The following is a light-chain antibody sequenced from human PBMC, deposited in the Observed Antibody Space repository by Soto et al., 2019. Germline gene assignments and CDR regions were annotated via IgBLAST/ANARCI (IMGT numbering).Light chain of an antibody. CDR1: SSDVGAYNF. CDR2: EVS. J-gene: IGLJ1*01. Sequence: QSVLTQPASVSGSPGQSITISCTGTSSDVGAYNFVSWYQHHPGTAPKLMIYEVSNRPSGASNRFSGSKSGNTASLTISGLQTEDEADYYCYSYAGSYIYVFGTGTKLTVL. V-gene: IGLV2-14*01. CDR3: YSYAGSYIYV.